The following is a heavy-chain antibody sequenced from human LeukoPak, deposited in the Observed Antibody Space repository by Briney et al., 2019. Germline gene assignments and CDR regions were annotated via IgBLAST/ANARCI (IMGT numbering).Heavy chain of an antibody. CDR3: ARAGDSSGYLRLPTHAFDI. V-gene: IGHV5-51*01. Sequence: PGESLKISCKGSGYSFTSYWIGWVRQMPGKGLEWMGIIYPGDSDTRYSPSFQGQVTISADKSISTAYLQWSSLKASDTAMYYCARAGDSSGYLRLPTHAFDIWGQGTMVTVSS. J-gene: IGHJ3*02. CDR2: IYPGDSDT. CDR1: GYSFTSYW. D-gene: IGHD3-22*01.